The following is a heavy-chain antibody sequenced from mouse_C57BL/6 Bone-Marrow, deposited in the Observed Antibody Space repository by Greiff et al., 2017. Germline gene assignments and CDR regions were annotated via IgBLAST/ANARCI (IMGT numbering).Heavy chain of an antibody. CDR1: GYAFSSYW. J-gene: IGHJ1*03. CDR3: ARHGSSYGYFDV. V-gene: IGHV1-80*01. CDR2: IYPGDGDT. D-gene: IGHD1-1*01. Sequence: QVQLQQPGAELVKPGASVKISCKASGYAFSSYWMNWVKQRPGKGLEWIGQIYPGDGDTNYNGKFKGKDTLTADKSSSTAYMQLSSLTSEDSAVYFCARHGSSYGYFDVWGTGTTVTVSS.